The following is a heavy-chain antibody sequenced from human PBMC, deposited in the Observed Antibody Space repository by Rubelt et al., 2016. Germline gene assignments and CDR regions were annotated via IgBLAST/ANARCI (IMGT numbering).Heavy chain of an antibody. CDR3: ARETGRDWYFDL. V-gene: IGHV3-74*01. CDR1: GFTVSSNY. J-gene: IGHJ2*01. Sequence: EVQLVESGGGLVQPGGSLRLSCAASGFTVSSNYMSWVRQAPGKGLEWVSRINTDGTTIAYADAVKGRFTISRDNAKNTLYLQMNSLRAEDTAVYYCARETGRDWYFDLWGRGTLVTVSS. CDR2: INTDGTTI.